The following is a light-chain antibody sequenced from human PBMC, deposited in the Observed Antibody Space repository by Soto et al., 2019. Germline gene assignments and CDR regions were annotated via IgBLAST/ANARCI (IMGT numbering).Light chain of an antibody. Sequence: DIVMTQSPLSLPVTPGEPAPISCRSSQSLLHSNGYNYLDWYLQKPGQSPQLLIYLGSNRSSGVPDRFSGSGSGTDFTLKISRVEAEDVGVYYCMQALQTPRTFXQGTRLEIK. CDR1: QSLLHSNGYNY. V-gene: IGKV2-28*01. CDR2: LGS. CDR3: MQALQTPRT. J-gene: IGKJ5*01.